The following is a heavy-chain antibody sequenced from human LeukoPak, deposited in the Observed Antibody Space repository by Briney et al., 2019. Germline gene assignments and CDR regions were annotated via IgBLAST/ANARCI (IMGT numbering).Heavy chain of an antibody. CDR3: ARYYQSPVETALGFRIDN. V-gene: IGHV4-39*01. D-gene: IGHD3-10*01. J-gene: IGHJ4*02. CDR1: GGSIGSSYYF. CDR2: VDYAGRT. Sequence: SETLSLTCTVSGGSIGSSYYFWGWIRQSPGKGLEWIGNVDYAGRTHYNPSLKSRVTMSADTSKNQFSLKVKSVTAADTAVYYCARYYQSPVETALGFRIDNWGQGTLVTVSS.